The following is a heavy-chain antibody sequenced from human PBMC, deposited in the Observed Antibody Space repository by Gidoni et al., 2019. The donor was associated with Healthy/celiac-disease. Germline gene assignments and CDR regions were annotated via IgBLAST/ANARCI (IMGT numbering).Heavy chain of an antibody. Sequence: EVQLVEPGGGLVQSGGPLSLPCSASGFTFSSYAMHWGRQAPGKGPEYVAAISSNGGSTYYADSVKGRFTISRDNSKNTLYLQMSSLRAEDTAVYDCVKDRSIVGATTDYWGQGTLVTVSS. V-gene: IGHV3-64D*06. CDR1: GFTFSSYA. D-gene: IGHD1-26*01. CDR3: VKDRSIVGATTDY. CDR2: ISSNGGST. J-gene: IGHJ4*02.